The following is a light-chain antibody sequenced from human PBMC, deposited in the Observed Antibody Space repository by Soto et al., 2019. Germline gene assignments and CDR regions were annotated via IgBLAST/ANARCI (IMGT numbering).Light chain of an antibody. CDR3: QQYDTSPRT. J-gene: IGKJ1*01. CDR2: GAS. CDR1: QSVSINY. Sequence: EIVLTQSPGTLSLSPWERATLSCRASQSVSINYLAWYQQKPGQAPRLLIYGASSRATCIPDRFSGSGSGTDFTLTISRLEPEDFAVYYCQQYDTSPRTFGQGTKLELK. V-gene: IGKV3-20*01.